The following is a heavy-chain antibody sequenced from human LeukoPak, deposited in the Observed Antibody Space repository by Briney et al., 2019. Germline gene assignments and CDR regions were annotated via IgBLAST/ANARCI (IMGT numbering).Heavy chain of an antibody. CDR2: INHSGST. D-gene: IGHD2-2*02. CDR1: GGSFSGYY. J-gene: IGHJ3*02. CDR3: ARVRGYCSSTSCYRLAFDI. V-gene: IGHV4-34*01. Sequence: SETLSLTCAVYGGSFSGYYWSWIRQPPGNGLEWIGEINHSGSTNYNPSLKSRVTISVDTSKNQFSLKLSSVTDADTAVYYCARVRGYCSSTSCYRLAFDIWGQGTMVTVSS.